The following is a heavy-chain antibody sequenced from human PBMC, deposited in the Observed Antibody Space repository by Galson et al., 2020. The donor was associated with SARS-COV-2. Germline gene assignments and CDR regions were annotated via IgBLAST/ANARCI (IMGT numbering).Heavy chain of an antibody. CDR3: ARHFDTYYYYYGMDV. CDR1: GGTIKNSSYY. D-gene: IGHD3-9*01. V-gene: IGHV4-39*01. J-gene: IGHJ6*02. Sequence: SETMSLTCIVSGGTIKNSSYYWGWIRQPPGKGLEWIGSIYYIGGTYNNPSLKSRVTIAVDTSKNQFSLKLTSVTAAVKAVYYCARHFDTYYYYYGMDVWGQGTTVTVSS. CDR2: IYYIGGT.